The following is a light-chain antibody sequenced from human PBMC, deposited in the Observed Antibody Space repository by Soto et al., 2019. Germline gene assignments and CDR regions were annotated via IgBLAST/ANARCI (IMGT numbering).Light chain of an antibody. V-gene: IGKV3-11*01. CDR1: QGISSY. Sequence: EIVLTQSPATLSLSPGERATLSCRASQGISSYLVWYQQRPGQAPRLLIYDASNRATGIPARFSGSGSGTGFTLTISSLEPEDFAVYYCQQRRDWPITFGGGTKVEIK. J-gene: IGKJ4*01. CDR3: QQRRDWPIT. CDR2: DAS.